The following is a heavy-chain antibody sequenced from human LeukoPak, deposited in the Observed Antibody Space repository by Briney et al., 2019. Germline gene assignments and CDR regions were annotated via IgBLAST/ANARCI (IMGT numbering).Heavy chain of an antibody. J-gene: IGHJ3*02. CDR2: IHYSGST. CDR1: GVSIRGYY. Sequence: PSETLSLTCSVSGVSIRGYYWSWIRQPPGKGLEWIGYIHYSGSTNHNPSLKSRVTISVDTSKNQFSLILTSVTAADTAVYYCATPYSSGDGAFDIWGQGTMVTVSS. V-gene: IGHV4-59*01. CDR3: ATPYSSGDGAFDI. D-gene: IGHD3-22*01.